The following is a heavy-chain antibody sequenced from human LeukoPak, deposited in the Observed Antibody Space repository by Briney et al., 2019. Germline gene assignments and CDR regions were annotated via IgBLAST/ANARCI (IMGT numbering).Heavy chain of an antibody. CDR2: INPDGSET. CDR1: RFTFSNAW. V-gene: IGHV3-7*01. Sequence: GGSLRLSCAASRFTFSNAWMNWARQAPGKGLEWVGNINPDGSETYYVDSVKGRFIISRDNAKNSLYLQMNSLKTEDTAVYYCFGIFWGQGTLVTVSS. CDR3: FGIF. J-gene: IGHJ4*02. D-gene: IGHD1-14*01.